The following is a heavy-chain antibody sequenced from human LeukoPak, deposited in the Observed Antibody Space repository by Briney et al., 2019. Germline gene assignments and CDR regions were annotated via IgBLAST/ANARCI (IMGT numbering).Heavy chain of an antibody. Sequence: PGGSLRLSCAASGFTFSSYSMNWVRQAPGKGLEWVSSISSSSSYIYYADSVKGRFTISRDNAKNSLYLQMNSLRAEDTAVYYCARGPAAYYYYYMDVWGKGTTVTVSS. CDR3: ARGPAAYYYYYMDV. V-gene: IGHV3-21*01. J-gene: IGHJ6*03. CDR2: ISSSSSYI. CDR1: GFTFSSYS.